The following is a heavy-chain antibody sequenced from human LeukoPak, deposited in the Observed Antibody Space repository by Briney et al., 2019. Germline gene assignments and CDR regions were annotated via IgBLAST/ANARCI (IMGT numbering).Heavy chain of an antibody. CDR2: ISSSTSTI. CDR1: GFTFSSYS. CDR3: ARDLYDYGSY. J-gene: IGHJ4*02. V-gene: IGHV3-48*01. D-gene: IGHD4/OR15-4a*01. Sequence: PGGSLRLSCAASGFTFSSYSMNWVRQAPGKGLEWVSYISSSTSTIYYADSVKGRFTISRDSSKNTLYLQMNSLRTEDTAVYYCARDLYDYGSYWGQGTLVTVSS.